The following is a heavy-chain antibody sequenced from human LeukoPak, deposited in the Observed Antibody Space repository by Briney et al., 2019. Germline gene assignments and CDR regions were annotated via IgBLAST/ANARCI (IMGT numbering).Heavy chain of an antibody. D-gene: IGHD1-1*01. CDR2: ISTSVDTT. CDR3: AKDTTIAYYFDD. CDR1: GFTFSSYG. Sequence: GGSLRLSCAASGFTFSSYGMSWVRQAPGKGLEWVSTISTSVDTTDYADSVKGRFTISRDNSKNTLYLQMNSLRAEDTAVYYCAKDTTIAYYFDDWGPGTLVTVSS. V-gene: IGHV3-23*01. J-gene: IGHJ4*02.